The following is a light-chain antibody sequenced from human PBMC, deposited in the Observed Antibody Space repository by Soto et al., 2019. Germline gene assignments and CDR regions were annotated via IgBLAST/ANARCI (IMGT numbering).Light chain of an antibody. Sequence: EIVLTQSPGTLSLSPGEGATLSCRASQSVTGTNLAWYQQRPGQAPRLLIYDAVRRATGIPDRFSGSGSGTDLTLTISSLERDDFAVYYCHQYGSSLGTFGQGTKVEI. V-gene: IGKV3-20*01. CDR2: DAV. CDR1: QSVTGTN. CDR3: HQYGSSLGT. J-gene: IGKJ2*01.